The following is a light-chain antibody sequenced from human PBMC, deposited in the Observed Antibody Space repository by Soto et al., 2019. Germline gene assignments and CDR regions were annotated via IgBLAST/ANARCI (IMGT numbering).Light chain of an antibody. J-gene: IGKJ3*01. CDR1: QGISSY. Sequence: IQLTQSPSSLSASVGDRVTITCRASQGISSYLAWYQQKPGKAPKLLIYAASTLQSGVPSRFSGSGSGTDFTLTISSLPPEDFANYYCQQVNSYPPTFGPGTKVDIK. CDR3: QQVNSYPPT. V-gene: IGKV1-9*01. CDR2: AAS.